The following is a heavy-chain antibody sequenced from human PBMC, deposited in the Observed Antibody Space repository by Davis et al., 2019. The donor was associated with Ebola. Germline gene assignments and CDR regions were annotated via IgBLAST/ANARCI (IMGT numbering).Heavy chain of an antibody. V-gene: IGHV4-59*12. CDR3: ARGPWGCSSTSCLVWFDP. Sequence: MPSETLSLTCTVSGGSIGSYYWSWIRQPPGKGLEWIGYIYYSGSTYYNPSLKSRVTISVDTSKNQFSLKLSSVTAADTAVYYCARGPWGCSSTSCLVWFDPWGQGTLVTVSS. J-gene: IGHJ5*02. CDR2: IYYSGST. CDR1: GGSIGSYY. D-gene: IGHD2-2*01.